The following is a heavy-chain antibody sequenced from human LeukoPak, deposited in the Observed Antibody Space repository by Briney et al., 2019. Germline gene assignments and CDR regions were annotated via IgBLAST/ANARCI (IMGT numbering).Heavy chain of an antibody. D-gene: IGHD2-8*01. CDR1: GYSISSGYY. V-gene: IGHV4-38-2*02. CDR3: ARDLSMADLGWFDP. CDR2: IYHSGST. J-gene: IGHJ5*02. Sequence: SETLSLTCTVSGYSISSGYYWGWIRPPPGKGLEWIGSIYHSGSTYYNPSLKGRVTISVDTSKNQFSLKLSSVTAADTAVYYCARDLSMADLGWFDPWGQGTLVTVSS.